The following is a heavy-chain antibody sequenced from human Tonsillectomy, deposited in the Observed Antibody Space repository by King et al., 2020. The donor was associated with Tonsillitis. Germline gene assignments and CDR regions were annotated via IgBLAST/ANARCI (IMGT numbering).Heavy chain of an antibody. V-gene: IGHV3-23*04. CDR3: ARLPPNYDDSSGYYYGFDY. D-gene: IGHD3-22*01. J-gene: IGHJ4*02. Sequence: VQLVESGGGLVQPGGSLRLSCAASGFTFSSYAMSWVRQAPGKGLEWVSAISGSGDSTYYAASVKGRFTISRDNSKNTLHLQMNSLRAEDTAVYYCARLPPNYDDSSGYYYGFDYWGQGTLVTVSS. CDR1: GFTFSSYA. CDR2: ISGSGDST.